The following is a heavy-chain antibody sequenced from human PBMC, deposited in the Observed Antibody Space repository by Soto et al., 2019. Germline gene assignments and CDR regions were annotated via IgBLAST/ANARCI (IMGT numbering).Heavy chain of an antibody. CDR3: ARSAIGSSWTFDY. V-gene: IGHV4-39*01. J-gene: IGHJ4*02. CDR2: IYYSGST. Sequence: QLQLQESGPGLVKPSETLSLTCTVSGGSISSSSYYWGWIRQPPGKGLEWIGSIYYSGSTYYNPSLKSRVTISVDTSKNQFSLKLSSVTAADTAVYYCARSAIGSSWTFDYWGQGTLVTVSS. D-gene: IGHD6-13*01. CDR1: GGSISSSSYY.